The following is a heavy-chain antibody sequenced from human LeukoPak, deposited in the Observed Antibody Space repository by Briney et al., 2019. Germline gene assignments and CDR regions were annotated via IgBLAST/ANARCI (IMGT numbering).Heavy chain of an antibody. CDR1: GGSISSSNW. CDR2: IYHSGST. V-gene: IGHV4-4*02. CDR3: ARETPCGGDCGDNWFDP. J-gene: IGHJ5*02. Sequence: PSETLSLTCAVSGGSISSSNWWSWVRQPPGKGLEWIGEIYHSGSTNYNPSLKSRVTISVDKSKNQFSLKLSSVTAADTAVYYCARETPCGGDCGDNWFDPWGQGTLVTVSS. D-gene: IGHD2-21*01.